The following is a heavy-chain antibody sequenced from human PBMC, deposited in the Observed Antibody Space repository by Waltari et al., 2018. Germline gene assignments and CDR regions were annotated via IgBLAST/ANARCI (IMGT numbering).Heavy chain of an antibody. V-gene: IGHV3-30-3*01. CDR1: GFIFSRYA. CDR2: ISSDATNK. Sequence: QVQLVESGGGVVQPGKSLRLSCAASGFIFSRYAMHWVRKAPGKVMEWVAVISSDATNKYYAYSVKGRFTISRDNSDNTLHLQMNSLSTEDTAAYYCARTTRTGTTFFLGPLDPWGQGTLVTVSS. J-gene: IGHJ5*02. CDR3: ARTTRTGTTFFLGPLDP. D-gene: IGHD1-7*01.